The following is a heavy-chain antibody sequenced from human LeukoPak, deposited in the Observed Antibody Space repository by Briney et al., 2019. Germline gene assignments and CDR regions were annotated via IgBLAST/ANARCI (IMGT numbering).Heavy chain of an antibody. Sequence: ASVKVSCNASGYTFTGYYMHWVRQAPGQGLEWMGLINPSGGSTRYAQKFQGRVTMTRDMSTSTVYMELSSLRSEDTAVYYCARALPHRRLMDTTMEQHWFDPWGQGTLVTVSS. J-gene: IGHJ5*02. CDR1: GYTFTGYY. CDR2: INPSGGST. V-gene: IGHV1-46*01. CDR3: ARALPHRRLMDTTMEQHWFDP. D-gene: IGHD5-18*01.